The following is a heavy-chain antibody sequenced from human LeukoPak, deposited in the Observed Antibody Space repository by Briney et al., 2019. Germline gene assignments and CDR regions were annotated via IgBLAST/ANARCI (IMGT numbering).Heavy chain of an antibody. CDR3: AGSVLLSPARDLPDAFDI. V-gene: IGHV3-33*01. D-gene: IGHD3-10*01. CDR1: GFTFSSYG. Sequence: GGSLRLSCAASGFTFSSYGMHWVRQAPGKGLEWVAVIWYDGSNKYYADSVKGRFTISRDNSKNTLYLQMNSLRAEDTAVYYCAGSVLLSPARDLPDAFDIWGQGTMVTVSS. J-gene: IGHJ3*02. CDR2: IWYDGSNK.